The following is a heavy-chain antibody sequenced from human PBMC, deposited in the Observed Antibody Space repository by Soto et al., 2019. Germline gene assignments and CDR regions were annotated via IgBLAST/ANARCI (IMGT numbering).Heavy chain of an antibody. V-gene: IGHV3-49*03. CDR1: GFTFGYYA. CDR2: IRSKAYGGTT. Sequence: PGGSLRLSCTASGFTFGYYAMSWFRQSPGKGLEWVGFIRSKAYGGTTEYAASVKGRFTISRDDSKSIAYLQMNSLKTEDTAVYYCTRVLYDSSGYYFNYFDYWGQGTLVTVSS. J-gene: IGHJ4*02. D-gene: IGHD3-22*01. CDR3: TRVLYDSSGYYFNYFDY.